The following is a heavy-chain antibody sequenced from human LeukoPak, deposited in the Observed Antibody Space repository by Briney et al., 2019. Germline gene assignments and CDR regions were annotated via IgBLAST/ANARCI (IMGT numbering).Heavy chain of an antibody. V-gene: IGHV1-2*02. CDR1: GYTFTGYY. Sequence: ASVKVSCKASGYTFTGYYMHWVRQAPGQGLEWMGWINPNSGGTNYAQKFQGRVTMTRDTSISTAYMELSRLRSDDTAVYYCARAGVDGSGSYTFDYWGQGTLVTVSS. CDR2: INPNSGGT. CDR3: ARAGVDGSGSYTFDY. D-gene: IGHD3-10*01. J-gene: IGHJ4*02.